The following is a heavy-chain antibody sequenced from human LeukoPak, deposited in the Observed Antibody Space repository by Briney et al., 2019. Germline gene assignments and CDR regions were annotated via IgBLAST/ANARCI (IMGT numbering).Heavy chain of an antibody. CDR1: GFSFKDYW. CDR2: IRSKAYGGTT. V-gene: IGHV3-49*03. D-gene: IGHD3-10*01. J-gene: IGHJ4*02. CDR3: TRGRWFGELGDY. Sequence: PGGSLRLSCAASGFSFKDYWMSWFRQAPGKGLEWVGFIRSKAYGGTTEYAASVKGRFTISRDDSKSIAYLQMNSLKTEDTAVYYCTRGRWFGELGDYWGQGTLVTVSS.